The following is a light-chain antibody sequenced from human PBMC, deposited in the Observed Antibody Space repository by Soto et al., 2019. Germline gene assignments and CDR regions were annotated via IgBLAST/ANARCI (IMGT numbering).Light chain of an antibody. J-gene: IGKJ3*01. CDR2: DAS. CDR3: QQYDNLQFT. Sequence: DIPMTQSPSSLSASVGDRVTITCQASQDISNYLNWYQQKPGKAPKLLIYDASNLETGVPSRFSRSGSGTDFTFTISSLQPEDIAAYYCQQYDNLQFTFGPGTKVDIK. V-gene: IGKV1-33*01. CDR1: QDISNY.